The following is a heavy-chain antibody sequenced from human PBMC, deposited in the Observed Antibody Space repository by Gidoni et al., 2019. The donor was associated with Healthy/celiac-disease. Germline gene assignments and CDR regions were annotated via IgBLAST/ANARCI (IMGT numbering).Heavy chain of an antibody. J-gene: IGHJ4*02. CDR2: RSYDGSNK. D-gene: IGHD1-7*01. CDR3: ARDRGVVNYHLYYFDY. CDR1: GFPFISYA. Sequence: HVQLVESGGGVVQPGRSLRLSCAASGFPFISYAMHWVRQAPGKGLECVAVRSYDGSNKYYADSVKGRFTISRDNSKNTLYLQMNSLRAEDTAVYYCARDRGVVNYHLYYFDYWGQGTLVTVSS. V-gene: IGHV3-30-3*01.